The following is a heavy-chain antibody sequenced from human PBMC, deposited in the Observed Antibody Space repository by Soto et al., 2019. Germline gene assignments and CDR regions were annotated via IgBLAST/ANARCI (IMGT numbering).Heavy chain of an antibody. CDR2: IYYTGST. Sequence: SETLSLTCTVSGDSISPHYWTWVRRPPGKGLEWVGCIYYTGSTYYNPSLKSRVTISVDTSKNQFSLKLSSVTAADTAVYYCARHNGPLYVGYYYDMDVWGQGTTVTVSS. J-gene: IGHJ6*02. CDR3: ARHNGPLYVGYYYDMDV. V-gene: IGHV4-59*08. CDR1: GDSISPHY. D-gene: IGHD3-16*01.